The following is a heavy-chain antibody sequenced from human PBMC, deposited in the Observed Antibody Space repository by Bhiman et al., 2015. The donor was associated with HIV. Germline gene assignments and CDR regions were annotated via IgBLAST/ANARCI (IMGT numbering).Heavy chain of an antibody. CDR1: GFTFSSYG. V-gene: IGHV3-30*03. CDR2: ISYDGSNK. J-gene: IGHJ1*01. D-gene: IGHD2-21*02. Sequence: QVQLVESGGGVVQPGRSLRLSCAASGFTFSSYGMHWVRQAPGKGLEWVAVISYDGSNKYYADSVKGRLTISRDNSKNTLYLQMNSLRAEDTAVYYCARGEGVVTPDGAYFQHWGQGTLVTVSS. CDR3: ARGEGVVTPDGAYFQH.